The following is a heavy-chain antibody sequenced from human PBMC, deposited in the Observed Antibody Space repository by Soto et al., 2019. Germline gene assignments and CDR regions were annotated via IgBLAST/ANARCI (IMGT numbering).Heavy chain of an antibody. D-gene: IGHD6-13*01. CDR2: ISYDGSNK. Sequence: GGSLRLSCAASGFTFSSYGMHWVRQAPGKGLEWVAVISYDGSNKYYADSVKGRFTISRDNSKNTLYLQMNSLRAEDTAVYYCAKASSWYSEIDAFDIWGQGTMVTVSS. CDR1: GFTFSSYG. CDR3: AKASSWYSEIDAFDI. V-gene: IGHV3-30*18. J-gene: IGHJ3*02.